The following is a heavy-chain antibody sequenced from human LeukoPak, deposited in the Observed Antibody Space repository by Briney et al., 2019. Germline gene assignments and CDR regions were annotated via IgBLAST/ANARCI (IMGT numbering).Heavy chain of an antibody. D-gene: IGHD6-19*01. CDR1: GFTFSSYG. J-gene: IGHJ3*02. CDR3: AKDSEQWLLAPDAFDI. Sequence: SGRSLRLSCAASGFTFSSYGMHWVRQAPGKGLEWVAVISYDGSNKYYADSVKGRFTISRDNSKNTLYLQMNSLRAEDTAVYYCAKDSEQWLLAPDAFDIWGQGTMVTVSS. CDR2: ISYDGSNK. V-gene: IGHV3-30*18.